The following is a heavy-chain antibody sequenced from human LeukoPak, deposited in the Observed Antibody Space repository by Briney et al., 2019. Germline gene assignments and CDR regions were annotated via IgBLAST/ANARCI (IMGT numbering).Heavy chain of an antibody. CDR1: GYTFTGYY. V-gene: IGHV1-2*02. CDR2: INTNSGGT. Sequence: GASVKGSCKASGYTFTGYYMHWVRQAPGQRVEWMGWINTNSGGTNYVQKFQGRVTMTRDTSISTAYMELSRLRSDDTAVYYCAREVLRYFDWLSDAFDIWGQGTMVTVSS. J-gene: IGHJ3*02. CDR3: AREVLRYFDWLSDAFDI. D-gene: IGHD3-9*01.